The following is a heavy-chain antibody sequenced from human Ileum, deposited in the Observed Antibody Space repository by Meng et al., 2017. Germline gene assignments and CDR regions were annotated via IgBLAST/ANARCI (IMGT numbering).Heavy chain of an antibody. CDR3: VRNDYCSGGTCYPHFDY. D-gene: IGHD2-15*01. Sequence: GQLKESGPGLVKPSGTLSLTCAGSGGSINSYVWWSWVRQAPGKGLEWIGEIYPGGSINYNPSLKSRVTISADTSKNQFSLSLDSVTAADTAVYYCVRNDYCSGGTCYPHFDYWGQGTLVTVSS. CDR1: GGSINSYVW. V-gene: IGHV4-4*02. CDR2: IYPGGSI. J-gene: IGHJ4*02.